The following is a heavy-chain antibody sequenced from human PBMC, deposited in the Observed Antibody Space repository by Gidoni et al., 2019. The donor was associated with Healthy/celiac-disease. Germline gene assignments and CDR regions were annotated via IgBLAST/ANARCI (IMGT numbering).Heavy chain of an antibody. CDR3: ARDRGYSYGSKGMDV. Sequence: QVQLQESGPGLVKPSQTLSLTCTVSGGSISSGGYYWNWIRQHPGKGLEWIGYIYYSGSTYYIPSLKSRVTISVDTSKNQFALKLSSVTAADTAVYYCARDRGYSYGSKGMDVWGQGTTVTVSS. CDR2: IYYSGST. CDR1: GGSISSGGYY. D-gene: IGHD5-18*01. V-gene: IGHV4-31*03. J-gene: IGHJ6*02.